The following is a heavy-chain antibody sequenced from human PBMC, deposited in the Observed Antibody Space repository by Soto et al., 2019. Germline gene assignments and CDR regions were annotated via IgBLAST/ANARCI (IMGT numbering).Heavy chain of an antibody. CDR3: ARAPYYYDSSGYYWGPFDI. V-gene: IGHV6-1*01. D-gene: IGHD3-22*01. CDR2: TYYRSKWYN. Sequence: PSKTLAQTCAISGDGLASNNAAWNWIRQSPSRGLECLGRTYYRSKWYNEYAVSVKSRITINPDTSKNQFSLQLNSVTPEATAVYYCARAPYYYDSSGYYWGPFDIWGQGTMVNVSS. CDR1: GDGLASNNAA. J-gene: IGHJ3*02.